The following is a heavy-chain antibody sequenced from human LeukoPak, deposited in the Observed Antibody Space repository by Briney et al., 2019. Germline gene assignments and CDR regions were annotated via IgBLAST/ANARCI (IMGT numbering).Heavy chain of an antibody. J-gene: IGHJ3*02. CDR2: ISSSSSYI. Sequence: TGGSLRLSCAASGFTSSSYSMNWVRQAPGKGLEWVSSISSSSSYIYYADSVKGRFTISRDNAKNSLYLQMNSLRAEDTAVYYCARDRGSLARDAFDIWGQGTMVTVSS. D-gene: IGHD5-24*01. V-gene: IGHV3-21*01. CDR1: GFTSSSYS. CDR3: ARDRGSLARDAFDI.